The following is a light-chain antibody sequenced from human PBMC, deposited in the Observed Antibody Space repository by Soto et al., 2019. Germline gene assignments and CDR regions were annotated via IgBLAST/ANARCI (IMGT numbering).Light chain of an antibody. CDR3: SSYTSRSTITYV. Sequence: QSALTQPASVSGSPGQSITISCSGSSSDVGFYNYVSWYQQHPGKAPKLIIFEVSSRPSGVSNRFSGSKSGNTASLTISGLQTEDEADYYCSSYTSRSTITYVFGTGTKVTVL. CDR1: SSDVGFYNY. CDR2: EVS. J-gene: IGLJ1*01. V-gene: IGLV2-14*01.